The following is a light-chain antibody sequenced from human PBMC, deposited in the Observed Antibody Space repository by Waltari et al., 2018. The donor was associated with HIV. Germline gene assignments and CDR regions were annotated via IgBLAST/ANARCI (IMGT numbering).Light chain of an antibody. J-gene: IGKJ2*01. CDR2: DAS. CDR1: QTLSNY. CDR3: QQRSNFMYT. V-gene: IGKV3-11*01. Sequence: ILLTHSPATLSSSPGERPAISCRASQTLSNYLAWYQQKPGQAPRLLIYDASNRATGIPARFSGSGSGTDFTLTISSLEPEDFAVYYCQQRSNFMYTFGQGTKLEIK.